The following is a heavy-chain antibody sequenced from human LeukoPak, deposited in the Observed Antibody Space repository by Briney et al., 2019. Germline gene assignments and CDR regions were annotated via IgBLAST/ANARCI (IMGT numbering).Heavy chain of an antibody. D-gene: IGHD6-6*01. CDR1: GFTFSSSA. CDR3: AKDVGSFSSSYFDY. V-gene: IGHV3-23*01. J-gene: IGHJ4*02. CDR2: ISGSGGST. Sequence: GGSLRLSCAASGFTFSSSAMSWVRQAPGKGLEWVSAISGSGGSTYYADSVKGRFTISRDNSKNTLYLQMNSLRAEDTAVYYCAKDVGSFSSSYFDYWGQGTLVTVSS.